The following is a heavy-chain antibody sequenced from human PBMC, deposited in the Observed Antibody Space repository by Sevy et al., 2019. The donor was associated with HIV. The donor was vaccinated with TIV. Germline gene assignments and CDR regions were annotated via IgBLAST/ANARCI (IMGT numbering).Heavy chain of an antibody. CDR2: ISWDGGCT. V-gene: IGHV3-43*01. J-gene: IGHJ5*02. Sequence: GGSLRLSCAASGFTFDDYTMHWVRQAPGKGLEWVSLISWDGGCTYYADSVKGRFTISRDNSKNSLYLQMNSLRTEDTALYYCGKGSPPGWEQWLVEVGFDPWGQGTLVTVSS. D-gene: IGHD6-19*01. CDR3: GKGSPPGWEQWLVEVGFDP. CDR1: GFTFDDYT.